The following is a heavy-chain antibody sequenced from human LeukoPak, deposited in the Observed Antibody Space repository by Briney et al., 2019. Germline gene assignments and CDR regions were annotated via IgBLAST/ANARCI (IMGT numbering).Heavy chain of an antibody. V-gene: IGHV4-39*07. Sequence: SETLSLTCTVSGGSISSSSYYWGWIRQPPGKGLEWIGSIYYSGSTYYNPSLKSRVTISIDTSKNQFYLKLTSVAAADTAVYYCARDRQLLEPSFDPWGQGTLVTVSS. D-gene: IGHD1-1*01. J-gene: IGHJ5*02. CDR1: GGSISSSSYY. CDR2: IYYSGST. CDR3: ARDRQLLEPSFDP.